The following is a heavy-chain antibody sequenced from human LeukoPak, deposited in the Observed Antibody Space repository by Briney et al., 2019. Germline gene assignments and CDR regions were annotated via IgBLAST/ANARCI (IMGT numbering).Heavy chain of an antibody. CDR1: GYTFTSYY. V-gene: IGHV1-46*01. CDR2: INPSGGST. J-gene: IGHJ4*02. CDR3: ASSGARPLVY. D-gene: IGHD6-6*01. Sequence: ASVKVSCKASGYTFTSYYMHWVRQAPGQGLEWMGIINPSGGSTSYAQKFQGRVTMTRDMSTSTVYMELSSVRSEDTAVYYCASSGARPLVYWGQGTLVTVSS.